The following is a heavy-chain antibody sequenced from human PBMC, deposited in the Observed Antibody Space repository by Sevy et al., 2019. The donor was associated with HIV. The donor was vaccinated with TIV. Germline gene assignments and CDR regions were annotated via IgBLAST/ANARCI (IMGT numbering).Heavy chain of an antibody. CDR1: GFTFSKYS. V-gene: IGHV3-23*01. CDR2: FSFGCGEI. J-gene: IGHJ4*02. CDR3: AREGCTKPHDY. Sequence: GGSLRLSCAASGFTFSKYSMSWVRQPPGKGLEWVSTFSFGCGEINYADSVKGRFTISRDNSKSSVYLQMNSLRPEDTAVYYCAREGCTKPHDYWGQGTLVIVSS. D-gene: IGHD2-8*01.